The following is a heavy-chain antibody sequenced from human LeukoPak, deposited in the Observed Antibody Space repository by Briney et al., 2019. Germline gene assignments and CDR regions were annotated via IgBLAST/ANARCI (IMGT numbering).Heavy chain of an antibody. CDR2: IYHSGST. D-gene: IGHD3-22*01. CDR1: GGSISSSNYY. CDR3: ACLTTADAFDI. J-gene: IGHJ3*02. Sequence: SETLSLTCIVSGGSISSSNYYWGWIRQPPGKGLEWIGSIYHSGSTYYNPSLKSRVTISVDTSKNQFSLKLSSVTAADTAVYYCACLTTADAFDIWGQGTMVTVSS. V-gene: IGHV4-39*07.